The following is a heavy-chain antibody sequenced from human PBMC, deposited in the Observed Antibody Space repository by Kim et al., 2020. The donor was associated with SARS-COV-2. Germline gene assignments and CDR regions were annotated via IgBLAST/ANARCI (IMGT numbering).Heavy chain of an antibody. CDR2: INHSGST. V-gene: IGHV4-34*01. Sequence: SETLSLTCAVYGGSFSGYYWSWIRQPPGKGLEWIGEINHSGSTNYNPSLKSRVTISVDTSKNQFSLKLSSVTAADTAVYYCARKTIVVVPAAIYWFDPWG. J-gene: IGHJ5*02. CDR1: GGSFSGYY. D-gene: IGHD2-2*01. CDR3: ARKTIVVVPAAIYWFDP.